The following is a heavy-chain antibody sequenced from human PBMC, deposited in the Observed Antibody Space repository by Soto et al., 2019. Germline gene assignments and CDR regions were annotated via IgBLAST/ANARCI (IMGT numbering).Heavy chain of an antibody. J-gene: IGHJ3*02. V-gene: IGHV3-66*01. Sequence: AGGSLRLSCAASGLTVSSNYMSWVRQAPGKGLEWVSVIYSGGSTYYADSVKGRFTISRDNSKNTLYLQMNSLRAEDTAVYYCARISVGDAFDIWGQGTMVTVSS. CDR1: GLTVSSNY. CDR3: ARISVGDAFDI. CDR2: IYSGGST.